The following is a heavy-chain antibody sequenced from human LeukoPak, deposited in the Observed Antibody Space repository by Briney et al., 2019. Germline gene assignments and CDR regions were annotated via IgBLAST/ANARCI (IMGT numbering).Heavy chain of an antibody. CDR3: ARRGGGYSNAQGYYFDY. D-gene: IGHD4-11*01. Sequence: SGGSLRLSCAASGFTFSRYSMNWVRQAPGKGLEWVSAISGSGGSTYYADSVKGRFTISRDNSKNTLYLQMNSLRAEDTAVYYCARRGGGYSNAQGYYFDYWGQGTLVTVSS. J-gene: IGHJ4*02. CDR1: GFTFSRYS. CDR2: ISGSGGST. V-gene: IGHV3-23*01.